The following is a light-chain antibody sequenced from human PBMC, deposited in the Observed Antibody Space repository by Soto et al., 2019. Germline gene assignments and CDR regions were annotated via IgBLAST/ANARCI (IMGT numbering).Light chain of an antibody. CDR3: SSYTSSSTQV. CDR1: SSDVGGYNY. Sequence: QSALTQPASVSGSPGQSITISCTGTSSDVGGYNYVSWYQQHPGKAPKLMISEVSNRPSGVSDRFSGSKSGNSASLTISGLQAEDEADYYCSSYTSSSTQVFGTGTRSPS. V-gene: IGLV2-14*01. J-gene: IGLJ1*01. CDR2: EVS.